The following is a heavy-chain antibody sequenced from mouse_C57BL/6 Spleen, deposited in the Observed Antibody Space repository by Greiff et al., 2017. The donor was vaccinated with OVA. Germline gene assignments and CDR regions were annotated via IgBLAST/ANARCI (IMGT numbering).Heavy chain of an antibody. V-gene: IGHV1-64*01. D-gene: IGHD1-1*01. CDR3: ARGRITTVVDAWFAY. CDR2: IHPNSGST. CDR1: GYTFTSYW. Sequence: VQLQQPGAELVKPGASVKLSCKASGYTFTSYWMHWVKQRPGQGLEWIGMIHPNSGSTNYNEKFKSKATLTVDKSSSTAYMQLSSLTSEDSAVYYCARGRITTVVDAWFAYWGQGTLVTVSA. J-gene: IGHJ3*01.